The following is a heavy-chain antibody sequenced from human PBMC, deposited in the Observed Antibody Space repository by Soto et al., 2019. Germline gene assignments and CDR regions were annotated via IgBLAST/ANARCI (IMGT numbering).Heavy chain of an antibody. V-gene: IGHV1-46*01. CDR1: GYTFTSYY. J-gene: IGHJ4*02. CDR3: ARSQWELLVLSY. Sequence: GASVKVSCKASGYTFTSYYMHWVRQAPGQGLEWMGIINPSGGSTSYAQKFQGRVTMTRDTSTSTLYMELSSLRSEDTAVYYCARSQWELLVLSYWGQGTLVTVSS. D-gene: IGHD1-26*01. CDR2: INPSGGST.